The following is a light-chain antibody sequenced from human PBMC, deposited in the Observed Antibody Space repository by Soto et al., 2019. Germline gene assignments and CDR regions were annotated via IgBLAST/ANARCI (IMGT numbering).Light chain of an antibody. J-gene: IGLJ1*01. Sequence: QSALTQPASVSGPPGQSITISCTGTSGDVGAYNYVSWYQQHPGKAPKLMIYDVGNRPSGVSNRFSGSKSGNTASLTISGLQAEDEADYYCSSYTSSSTLVFGTGTKVTVL. CDR3: SSYTSSSTLV. V-gene: IGLV2-14*01. CDR1: SGDVGAYNY. CDR2: DVG.